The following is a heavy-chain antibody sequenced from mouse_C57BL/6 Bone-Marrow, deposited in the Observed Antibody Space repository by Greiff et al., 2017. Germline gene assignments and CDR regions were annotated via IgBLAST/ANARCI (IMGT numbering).Heavy chain of an antibody. CDR3: ARAKDRGSWYAMEY. CDR2: IYPGSGGT. J-gene: IGHJ4*01. Sequence: QVQLQQSGAELVRPGTSVQLSCKASGYAFTRYLMDWVKQRPGQGLEWIGLIYPGSGGTNYNEKFKGKATLTADKSSSTAYMQLSSLTSEDSAFSFCARAKDRGSWYAMEYRGKVISVTVYS. CDR1: GYAFTRYL. D-gene: IGHD2-14*01. V-gene: IGHV1-54*01.